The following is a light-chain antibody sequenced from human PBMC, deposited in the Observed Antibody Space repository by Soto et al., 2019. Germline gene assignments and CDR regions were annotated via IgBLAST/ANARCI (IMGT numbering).Light chain of an antibody. V-gene: IGKV1-39*01. CDR2: DAS. J-gene: IGKJ1*01. Sequence: DIQMAQSPSSLSASVGDRVTITCRASQSISSYLNWYQQKPGKAPKLLIYDASSLESGVPSRFSGSGSGTEFTLTISSLQPDDFAVYYCQQYGSSPPRTFGQGTKVDIK. CDR3: QQYGSSPPRT. CDR1: QSISSY.